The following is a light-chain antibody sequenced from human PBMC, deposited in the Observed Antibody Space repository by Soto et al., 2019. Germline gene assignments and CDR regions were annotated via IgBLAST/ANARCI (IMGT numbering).Light chain of an antibody. CDR2: DVS. Sequence: EIVLTQSPGTLSLSPGEGATLSCRASQSVSSSLLAWFQQKPGQAPRLLIHDVSSRATGIPDRFSGSGSGTDFTLSISRLEPEDFAVYCCHQYGSSPLTFGQGTKLEIK. J-gene: IGKJ2*01. V-gene: IGKV3-20*01. CDR1: QSVSSSL. CDR3: HQYGSSPLT.